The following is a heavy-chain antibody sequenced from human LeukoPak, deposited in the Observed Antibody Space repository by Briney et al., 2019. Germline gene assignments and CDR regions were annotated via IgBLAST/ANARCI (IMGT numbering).Heavy chain of an antibody. J-gene: IGHJ4*02. CDR1: GTSISSHY. Sequence: PSETLSLTCTFSGTSISSHYWSWIRQPPGKGMEWIGYIYSGGSTNYNPSLKSRVTMSVDTSKNQFSLTLTSVTAADTALYFCATCPGGSTWSEVFDYWSPGTLVTVS. CDR3: ATCPGGSTWSEVFDY. D-gene: IGHD2-8*02. V-gene: IGHV4-59*11. CDR2: IYSGGST.